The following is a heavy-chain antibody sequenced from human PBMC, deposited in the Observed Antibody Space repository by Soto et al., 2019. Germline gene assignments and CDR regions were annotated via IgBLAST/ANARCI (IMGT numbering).Heavy chain of an antibody. J-gene: IGHJ2*01. V-gene: IGHV3-30-3*01. Sequence: VGFLRLSCAASGFTFSSHTMHWVRQAPGKGQEWVAIILYDGSNKYHADSVKGRFTISRDNSKNTLYLQMNSLRVEDTAVYYCVRVPSGYDFRYFDLWGRGTLVTVSS. CDR2: ILYDGSNK. D-gene: IGHD5-12*01. CDR1: GFTFSSHT. CDR3: VRVPSGYDFRYFDL.